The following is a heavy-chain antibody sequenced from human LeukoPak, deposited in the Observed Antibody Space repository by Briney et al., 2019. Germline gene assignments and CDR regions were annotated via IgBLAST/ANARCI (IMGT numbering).Heavy chain of an antibody. CDR3: ARRWGSSWYGGYYFDY. Sequence: SETLSLTCTVSGGSISGYYWSWIRQPPGKRLEWIGEINHSGSTNYNPSLKSRVTISVDTSKNQFSLKLSSVTAADTAVYYCARRWGSSWYGGYYFDYWGQGTLVTVSS. D-gene: IGHD6-13*01. CDR2: INHSGST. J-gene: IGHJ4*02. CDR1: GGSISGYY. V-gene: IGHV4-34*01.